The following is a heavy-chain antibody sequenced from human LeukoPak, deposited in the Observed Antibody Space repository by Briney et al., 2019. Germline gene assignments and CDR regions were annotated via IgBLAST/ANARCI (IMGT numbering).Heavy chain of an antibody. D-gene: IGHD5-12*01. Sequence: SVKVSCKASGGTFSSYAISWVRQAPGQGLEWMGGIIPIFGTANYAQKFQGRVTITTDESTSTAYMELSSLGSEDTAVYYCARGSGGYDSLWHYHYYYMDVWGKGTTVTVSS. CDR2: IIPIFGTA. CDR3: ARGSGGYDSLWHYHYYYMDV. J-gene: IGHJ6*03. CDR1: GGTFSSYA. V-gene: IGHV1-69*05.